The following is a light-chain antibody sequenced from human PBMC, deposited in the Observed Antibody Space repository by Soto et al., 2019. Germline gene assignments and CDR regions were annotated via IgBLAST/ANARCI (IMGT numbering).Light chain of an antibody. CDR1: QSVSSG. J-gene: IGKJ5*01. CDR2: GAS. Sequence: EIVMTQSPATLSVSPGERATLSCRASQSVSSGRLAWYQQTPGQAPRLLIYGASNRATGVPARFSGSGSGTDFTLTISGLEPEDFGVYYCQQRGSWPPTFGQGTRLEIK. V-gene: IGKV3D-20*02. CDR3: QQRGSWPPT.